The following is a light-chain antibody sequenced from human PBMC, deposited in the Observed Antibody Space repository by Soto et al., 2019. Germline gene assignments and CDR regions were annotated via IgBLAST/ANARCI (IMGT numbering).Light chain of an antibody. J-gene: IGKJ1*01. Sequence: DIPLTQFQSSLSASVRDRVSIXCRASQSIRNYLNWYQQKPGKAPKLLIYDASSLESGVPSRFSGSGSGTEITLTISSLQPDDFATYYCQQYNSYQWTFGQGTKVDIK. CDR2: DAS. CDR1: QSIRNY. V-gene: IGKV1-5*01. CDR3: QQYNSYQWT.